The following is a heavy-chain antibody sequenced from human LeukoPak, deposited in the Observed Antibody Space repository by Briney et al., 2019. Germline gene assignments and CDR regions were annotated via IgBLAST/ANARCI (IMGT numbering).Heavy chain of an antibody. V-gene: IGHV1-2*02. CDR3: ARGVGYCSGGSCYEAFDI. Sequence: ASVKVSCKASGYTFTGYYMHWVRQAPGQGLEWMGWINPNSGGTNYAQKFQGRVTMTRDTSISTAYMELSRLRSDDTAVYYCARGVGYCSGGSCYEAFDIWGQGTMVTVSS. CDR1: GYTFTGYY. D-gene: IGHD2-15*01. J-gene: IGHJ3*02. CDR2: INPNSGGT.